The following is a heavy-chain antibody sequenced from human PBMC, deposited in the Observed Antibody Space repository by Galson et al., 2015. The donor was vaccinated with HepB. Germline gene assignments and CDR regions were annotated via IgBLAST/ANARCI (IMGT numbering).Heavy chain of an antibody. CDR1: GDSISSNLW. J-gene: IGHJ4*02. V-gene: IGHV4-4*02. D-gene: IGHD1-26*01. Sequence: ETLSLTCALSGDSISSNLWWSWVSQSPEKGLEWIGEIYHTGTSNYNPSLKSRVTISLDKSKNQFSLKLTSVTAADTAIYYCVKGSYYTFVGWGQGILVTVSS. CDR3: VKGSYYTFVG. CDR2: IYHTGTS.